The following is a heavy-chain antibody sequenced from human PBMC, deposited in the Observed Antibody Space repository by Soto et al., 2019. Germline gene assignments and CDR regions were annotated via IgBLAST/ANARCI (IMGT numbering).Heavy chain of an antibody. V-gene: IGHV1-2*02. CDR2: VNPNSGGT. CDR3: ARVSSSSFWFDP. CDR1: GYTFTGYY. Sequence: GASVKVSCKASGYTFTGYYMHWVRQAPGQGLEWMGWVNPNSGGTNYAQKFQGRVTMTRDTSISTAYMELSRLRSDDTAVYYCARVSSSSFWFDPWGQGTLVTVSS. D-gene: IGHD6-6*01. J-gene: IGHJ5*02.